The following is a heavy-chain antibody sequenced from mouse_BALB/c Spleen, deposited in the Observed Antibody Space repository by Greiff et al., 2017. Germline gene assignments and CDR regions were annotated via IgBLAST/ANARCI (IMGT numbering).Heavy chain of an antibody. J-gene: IGHJ3*01. D-gene: IGHD2-1*01. CDR2: IWSGGST. CDR1: GFSLTSYG. CDR3: ARNGNGNFRFAY. V-gene: IGHV2-4-1*01. Sequence: VMLVESGPGLVQPSQSLSITCTVSGFSLTSYGVHWVRQSPGKGLEWLGVIWSGGSTDYNAAFISRLSISKDNSKSQVFFKMNSLQADDTAIYYCARNGNGNFRFAYWGQGTLVTVSA.